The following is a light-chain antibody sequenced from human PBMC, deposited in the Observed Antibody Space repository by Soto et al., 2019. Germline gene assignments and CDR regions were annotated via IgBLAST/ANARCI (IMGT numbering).Light chain of an antibody. CDR3: QQRSNWPPIT. V-gene: IGKV3-11*01. J-gene: IGKJ4*01. CDR1: QSVSSY. CDR2: DAS. Sequence: EIVFTQSPATLSVSPGERATLSCRASQSVSSYLAWYQQKPGQAHRLLIYDASNRANGIPARFSGSVSGTDFTLTISSLEPEDFAVYYCQQRSNWPPITFGGGTKVDIK.